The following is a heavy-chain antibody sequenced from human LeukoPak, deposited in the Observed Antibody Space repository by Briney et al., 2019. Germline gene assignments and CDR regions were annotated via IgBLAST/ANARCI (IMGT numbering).Heavy chain of an antibody. CDR2: ISSNGGST. D-gene: IGHD6-19*01. V-gene: IGHV3-64*01. J-gene: IGHJ6*03. Sequence: GGSLRLSCAASGFTFSSYAMHWVRQAPGKGLEYVSAISSNGGSTYYANSVKGRFTISRDNSKNTLYLQMNSLRAEDTAVYYCARGYSSGWYADYYYYMDVWGKGTTVTISS. CDR1: GFTFSSYA. CDR3: ARGYSSGWYADYYYYMDV.